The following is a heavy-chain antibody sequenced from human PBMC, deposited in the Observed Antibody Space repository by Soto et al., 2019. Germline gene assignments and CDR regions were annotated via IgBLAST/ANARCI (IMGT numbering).Heavy chain of an antibody. Sequence: SETLSLTCTVSGGSISSSNWWGWIRQPPGKGLEWIGYIYYSGTTFYNPSLKSRVTMSVDTSKNQFSLKLTSVTAVDTAVYYCAKGRSYYYYYGVDVWGQGTLVTVSS. CDR3: AKGRSYYYYYGVDV. CDR2: IYYSGTT. V-gene: IGHV4-28*03. J-gene: IGHJ6*02. CDR1: GGSISSSNW.